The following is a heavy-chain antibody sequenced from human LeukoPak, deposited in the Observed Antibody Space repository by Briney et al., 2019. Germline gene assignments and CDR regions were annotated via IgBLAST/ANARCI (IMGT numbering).Heavy chain of an antibody. CDR2: INHSGST. V-gene: IGHV4-34*01. CDR1: GGSISSYY. CDR3: ARHGTYYYDSSGYSRGGYYYYYMDV. D-gene: IGHD3-22*01. J-gene: IGHJ6*03. Sequence: SETLSLTCTVSGGSISSYYWSWIRQPPGKGLEWIGEINHSGSTNYNPSLQSRVTISVDTSKNQFSLKLSSVTAADTAVYYCARHGTYYYDSSGYSRGGYYYYYMDVWGKGTTVTISS.